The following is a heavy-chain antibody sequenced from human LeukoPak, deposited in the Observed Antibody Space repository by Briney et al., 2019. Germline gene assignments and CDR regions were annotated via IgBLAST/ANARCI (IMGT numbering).Heavy chain of an antibody. Sequence: ASVEVSCKASGYTFTSYDINWVRQATGQGLEWMGWMNPNSGNTGYAQKFQGRVTMTRNTSISTAYMELSSLRSEDTAVYYCARGAKNIVVVPAAIYYYGMDVWGQGTTVTVS. CDR3: ARGAKNIVVVPAAIYYYGMDV. J-gene: IGHJ6*02. CDR1: GYTFTSYD. V-gene: IGHV1-8*01. D-gene: IGHD2-2*01. CDR2: MNPNSGNT.